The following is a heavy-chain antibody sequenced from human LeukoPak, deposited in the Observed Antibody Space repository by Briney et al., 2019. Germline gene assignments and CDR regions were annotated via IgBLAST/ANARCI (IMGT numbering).Heavy chain of an antibody. V-gene: IGHV4-39*07. CDR2: FYYSGST. CDR1: GGSISSSSYY. Sequence: PSETLSLTCTVSGGSISSSSYYWGWIRQPPGKGLEWIGSFYYSGSTYYNPSLKSRVTISIDTSKNQFSLKLSSVTAADTAVYYCARGQVGATIDYWGQGTLVTVSS. CDR3: ARGQVGATIDY. D-gene: IGHD1-26*01. J-gene: IGHJ4*02.